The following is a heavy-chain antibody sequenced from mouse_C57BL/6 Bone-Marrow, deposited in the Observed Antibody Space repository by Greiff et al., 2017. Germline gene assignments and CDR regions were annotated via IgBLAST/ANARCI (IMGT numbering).Heavy chain of an antibody. CDR2: IYPGSGST. CDR1: GYTFTSYW. J-gene: IGHJ2*01. D-gene: IGHD1-1*01. CDR3: ARDYYGSSSYYFDY. V-gene: IGHV1-55*01. Sequence: QVQLQQPGAELVKPGASVKMSCKASGYTFTSYWITWVKQRPGQGLEWIGDIYPGSGSTNYNEKFKSKATLTVDTSSSTAYMQLSSLTSEDSAVYYCARDYYGSSSYYFDYWSQGTTLTVSS.